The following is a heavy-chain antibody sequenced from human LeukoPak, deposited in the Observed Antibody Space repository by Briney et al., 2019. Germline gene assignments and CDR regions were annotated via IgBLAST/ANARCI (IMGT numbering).Heavy chain of an antibody. Sequence: PGRSLRLSCAASGFTFSSYVMYWVRQAPGKGLEWVAVISYDGSNKYYADSVKGRFTISRDNSKNTLYLQMNSLRAEDTAVCYCARGPRFYYYFDYWGQGTLVTVSS. V-gene: IGHV3-30-3*01. CDR2: ISYDGSNK. CDR3: ARGPRFYYYFDY. D-gene: IGHD2/OR15-2a*01. CDR1: GFTFSSYV. J-gene: IGHJ4*02.